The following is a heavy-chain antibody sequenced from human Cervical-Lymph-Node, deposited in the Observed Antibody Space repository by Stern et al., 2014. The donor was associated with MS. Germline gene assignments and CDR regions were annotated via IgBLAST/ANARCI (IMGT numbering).Heavy chain of an antibody. CDR3: TTSQGAF. D-gene: IGHD3-16*01. V-gene: IGHV1-8*01. Sequence: VQLVESGPELKKPGASVRVSCKASGYAFTNYAINWVRQATGQGLEWVGWINPNTGNAGPAQKFHGRVTITTNNSITTAYMDLSNLRSEDTAIYYCTTSQGAFWGQGTLITVSS. J-gene: IGHJ4*02. CDR2: INPNTGNA. CDR1: GYAFTNYA.